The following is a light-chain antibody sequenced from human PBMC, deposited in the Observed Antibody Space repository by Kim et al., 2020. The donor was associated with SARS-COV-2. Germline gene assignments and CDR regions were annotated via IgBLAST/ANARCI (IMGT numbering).Light chain of an antibody. CDR3: QQYNNWLYS. CDR2: GAS. Sequence: SWSPGESAPPSCRASQSVSSNLAWYQQKPGQAPRLLIYGASTRATGIPARFSGSGSGTEFTLTISSLQSEDFAVYYCQQYNNWLYSFGQGTKLEIK. V-gene: IGKV3-15*01. CDR1: QSVSSN. J-gene: IGKJ2*03.